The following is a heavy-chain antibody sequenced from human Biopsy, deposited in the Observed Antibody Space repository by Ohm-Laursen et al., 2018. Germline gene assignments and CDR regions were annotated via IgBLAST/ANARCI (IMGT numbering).Heavy chain of an antibody. V-gene: IGHV4-39*01. CDR2: VYYSGST. CDR3: ARHSLDDFWSGAHYYFDY. D-gene: IGHD3-3*01. Sequence: GTLSLTCSVSGGSISSRNHYWGWLRQPPVKGLEWIGHVYYSGSTFYNSSLESRVTVSVDTSKNQFHLRLTSMSASDTAVYYCARHSLDDFWSGAHYYFDYWGLGTLVTVSS. J-gene: IGHJ4*02. CDR1: GGSISSRNHY.